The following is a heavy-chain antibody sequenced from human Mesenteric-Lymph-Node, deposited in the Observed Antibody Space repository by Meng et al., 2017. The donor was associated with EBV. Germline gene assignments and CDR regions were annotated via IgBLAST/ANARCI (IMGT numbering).Heavy chain of an antibody. V-gene: IGHV1-46*01. CDR2: INPSVGST. J-gene: IGHJ5*02. CDR3: ARATVTRNWFDP. Sequence: QGKVVRSGAGVKKSGASVKFSVKASVYTLANYAIHWVRQAPGQRLEWVGIINPSVGSTTYAQKFQGRVSMTSDASTSTVYMELNSLRSEDTAIYYCARATVTRNWFDPWGQGTLVTVSS. D-gene: IGHD4-11*01. CDR1: VYTLANYA.